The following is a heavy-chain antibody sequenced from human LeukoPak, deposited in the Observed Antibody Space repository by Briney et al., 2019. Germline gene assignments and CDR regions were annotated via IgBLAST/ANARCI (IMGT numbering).Heavy chain of an antibody. CDR1: GFTFSSYW. J-gene: IGHJ4*02. V-gene: IGHV3-74*01. CDR2: IKGDGGDP. Sequence: GGSLRLSCAASGFTFSSYWMHWVRQAPGEGLVWVSRIKGDGGDPSYADSVKGRFTISRDNSKNTLYLQMSSLRAEDSAVFYCVKESLRYYSGSYGYFDYWGQGTLVTVSS. D-gene: IGHD1-26*01. CDR3: VKESLRYYSGSYGYFDY.